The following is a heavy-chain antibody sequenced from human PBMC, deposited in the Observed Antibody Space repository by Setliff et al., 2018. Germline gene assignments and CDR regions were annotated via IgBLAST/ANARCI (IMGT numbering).Heavy chain of an antibody. J-gene: IGHJ5*02. V-gene: IGHV4-59*01. CDR1: GGSIDSSF. D-gene: IGHD1-1*01. CDR2: KSTRGDT. CDR3: ARGSTGIYDP. Sequence: SETLSLTCTVSGGSIDSSFWNWIRQSPEKGLEWIGYKSTRGDTNSNPSLKSRVTISVDTSKNQFSLKMTSVTAADTAIYYCARGSTGIYDPWGQGILVTVSS.